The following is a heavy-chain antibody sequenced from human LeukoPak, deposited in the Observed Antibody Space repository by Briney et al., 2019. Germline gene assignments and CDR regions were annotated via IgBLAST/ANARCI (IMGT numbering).Heavy chain of an antibody. V-gene: IGHV1-18*01. D-gene: IGHD6-13*01. CDR3: ARGGTWSFDS. CDR2: ITTYNGDT. J-gene: IGHJ4*02. Sequence: GASVKVSCKAFDYTFSGYGISWVRQAPGHGLEWMGRITTYNGDTKYAQNVQGRVTMTTDTSTSTVYMELRSLRFDDTAVYYCARGGTWSFDSWGQGTLVTVSS. CDR1: DYTFSGYG.